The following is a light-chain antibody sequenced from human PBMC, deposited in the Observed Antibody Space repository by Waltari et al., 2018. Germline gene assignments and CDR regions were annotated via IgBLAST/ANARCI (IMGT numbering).Light chain of an antibody. CDR3: QQRSNWPPGLT. V-gene: IGKV3-11*01. CDR1: QSVGSD. J-gene: IGKJ4*01. CDR2: DAS. Sequence: IVLTQSPATLSLSPGPRATLSCRASQSVGSDLAWFHQKRGQAPRLLIFDASNRATGIPARFSGGGSGTDFTLTISSLEPEDFAVYYCQQRSNWPPGLTFGGGTKVEIK.